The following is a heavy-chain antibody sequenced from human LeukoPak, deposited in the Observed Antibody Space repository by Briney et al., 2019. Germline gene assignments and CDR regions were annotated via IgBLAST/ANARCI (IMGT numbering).Heavy chain of an antibody. V-gene: IGHV1-18*01. CDR2: ISPYNANT. CDR3: SREGEGEDGTGHRNWYFDL. D-gene: IGHD2-8*02. J-gene: IGHJ2*01. Sequence: ASVKVSCKASGYIFTRYGISWVRQAPGQGLEWMGWISPYNANTEYAQKFQGRVTMTTDTSTSTAYMELRSLRSDDTAMYYCSREGEGEDGTGHRNWYFDLWGRGTLVTVSS. CDR1: GYIFTRYG.